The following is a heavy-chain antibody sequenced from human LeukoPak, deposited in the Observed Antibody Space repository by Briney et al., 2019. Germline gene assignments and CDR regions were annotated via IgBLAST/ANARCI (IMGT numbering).Heavy chain of an antibody. J-gene: IGHJ3*02. V-gene: IGHV3-23*01. CDR1: GFTFSSYA. CDR2: ISGSGGST. Sequence: GGSLRLSCAASGFTFSSYAMSWVRQAPGKGLEWVSAISGSGGSTYYADSVKGRFTISRDNSKNTLYLQMNSLRAEDTAVYYCAKEKSVECCSTSCYTSDAFDIWGQGTMVTVSS. CDR3: AKEKSVECCSTSCYTSDAFDI. D-gene: IGHD2-2*02.